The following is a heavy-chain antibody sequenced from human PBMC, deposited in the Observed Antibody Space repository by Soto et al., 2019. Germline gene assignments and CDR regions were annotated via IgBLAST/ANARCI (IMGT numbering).Heavy chain of an antibody. V-gene: IGHV3-53*01. J-gene: IGHJ4*02. CDR1: GVPVSRNY. CDR2: IYGGDNT. D-gene: IGHD1-26*01. Sequence: EVQLVESGGGLIQPGGSLRLSCAASGVPVSRNYMTWVRQAPGKGPEWVSIIYGGDNTYYADSVKGRFTISRDTSKNTVYLQMNSLRVEDTAVYYCVRQHSGSLDYWGQGTLVTVSS. CDR3: VRQHSGSLDY.